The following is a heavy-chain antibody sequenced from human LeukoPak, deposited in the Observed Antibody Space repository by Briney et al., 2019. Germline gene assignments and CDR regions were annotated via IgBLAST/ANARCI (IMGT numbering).Heavy chain of an antibody. D-gene: IGHD3-3*01. CDR1: GFTFSSSA. V-gene: IGHV3-23*01. J-gene: IGHJ4*02. CDR2: ISASGGST. Sequence: GGSLRLSCAASGFTFSSSAMSWVRQVPGKGLEWVSGISASGGSTSYADSVRGRFTISRDNSKNTLYVQMNSLRAEDTAVYYCAKAMIRGGVVRIPDYWGQGTLVTVSS. CDR3: AKAMIRGGVVRIPDY.